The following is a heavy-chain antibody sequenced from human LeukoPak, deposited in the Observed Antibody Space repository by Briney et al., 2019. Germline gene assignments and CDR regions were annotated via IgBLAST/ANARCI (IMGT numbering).Heavy chain of an antibody. V-gene: IGHV1-18*01. CDR3: ARDRLSRSYYGSGSYLY. CDR2: ISAYNGNT. D-gene: IGHD3-10*01. J-gene: IGHJ4*02. CDR1: GYTFTSYG. Sequence: GASVKVSCKASGYTFTSYGISWVRQAPGQGLEWMGWISAYNGNTNYAQKLQGRVTMTTDTSTSTAYMELRSLRSDDTAVYYCARDRLSRSYYGSGSYLYWGQGTLVAVSS.